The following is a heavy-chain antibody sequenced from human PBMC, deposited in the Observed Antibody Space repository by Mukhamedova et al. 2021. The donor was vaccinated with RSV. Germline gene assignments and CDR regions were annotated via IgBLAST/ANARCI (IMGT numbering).Heavy chain of an antibody. CDR2: DGSDK. D-gene: IGHD3-3*01. CDR3: ARRDGFYDFWRGYAFDY. V-gene: IGHV3-30-3*01. Sequence: DGSDKYYADSVKGRFTISRDNSKNTLYLQMNSLRVEDTAVYYCARRDGFYDFWRGYAFDYWGQGTLVTVSS. J-gene: IGHJ4*02.